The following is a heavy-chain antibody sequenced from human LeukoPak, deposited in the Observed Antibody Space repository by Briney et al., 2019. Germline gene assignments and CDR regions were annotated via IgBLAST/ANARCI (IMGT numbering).Heavy chain of an antibody. Sequence: ASVKVSCKASGGTFSSYAISWVRQAPGQGLEWMGGIIPIFGTTKYAQKFQGRVTITTDESTSTAYMELSSLRSEDTAVYYCARAVAVAYDYWGQGTLVTVSS. J-gene: IGHJ4*02. CDR1: GGTFSSYA. CDR2: IIPIFGTT. D-gene: IGHD6-19*01. V-gene: IGHV1-69*05. CDR3: ARAVAVAYDY.